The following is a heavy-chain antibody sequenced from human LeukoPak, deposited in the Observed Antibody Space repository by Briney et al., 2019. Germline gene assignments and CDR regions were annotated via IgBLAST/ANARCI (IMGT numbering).Heavy chain of an antibody. J-gene: IGHJ6*02. D-gene: IGHD6-13*01. CDR1: GYTFTSYG. CDR3: ARRIAAAGLVGTPYYYYGMDV. Sequence: VASVKVSCKASGYTFTSYGISWVRQAPGQGLEWMGGIIPIFGTANYAQKFQGRVTITADESTSTAYMELSSLRSEDTAVYYCARRIAAAGLVGTPYYYYGMDVWGQGTTVTVSS. V-gene: IGHV1-69*13. CDR2: IIPIFGTA.